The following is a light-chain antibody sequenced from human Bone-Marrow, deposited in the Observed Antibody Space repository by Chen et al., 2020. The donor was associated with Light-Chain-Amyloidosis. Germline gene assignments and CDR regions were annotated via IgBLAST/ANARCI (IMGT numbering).Light chain of an antibody. CDR3: QSYQGSSQGV. Sequence: NFMLTQPHSVSESPGKTVIISCTRSRGSIATNYVQWYQQRPGSSPTTVIYEDDQIPSGVPDRFSGSIDRSSNSASLTISGLKTEDEADYYCQSYQGSSQGVFGGGTKLTVL. CDR2: EDD. J-gene: IGLJ3*02. CDR1: RGSIATNY. V-gene: IGLV6-57*01.